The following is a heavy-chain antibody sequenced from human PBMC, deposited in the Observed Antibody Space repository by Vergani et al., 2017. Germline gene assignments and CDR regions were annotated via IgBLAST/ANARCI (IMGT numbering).Heavy chain of an antibody. D-gene: IGHD6-19*01. V-gene: IGHV3-30*18. CDR2: ISYDGSNK. Sequence: QVQLVESGGGVVQPGRSLRLSCAASGFTFSSYGMHWVRQAPGKGLEWVAVISYDGSNKYYADSVKGRFTISRDNSKNTLYLQMNSLRAEDTAVYYCAKEGTRYSSGWPPPSHGMDVWGQGTTVTVSS. CDR3: AKEGTRYSSGWPPPSHGMDV. CDR1: GFTFSSYG. J-gene: IGHJ6*02.